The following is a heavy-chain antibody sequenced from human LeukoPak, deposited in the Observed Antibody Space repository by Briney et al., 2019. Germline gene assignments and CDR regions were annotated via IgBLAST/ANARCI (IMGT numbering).Heavy chain of an antibody. J-gene: IGHJ6*03. CDR3: ARAGIAARPPYYYYYYMDV. CDR2: IIPIFGTA. D-gene: IGHD6-6*01. Sequence: ASVKVSCKASGGTFISYAISWVRQAPGQGLEWMGRIIPIFGTANYAQKFQGRVTITTEESTSTAYMELSSLRSEDTAVYYCARAGIAARPPYYYYYYMDVWGKGTTVTVSS. V-gene: IGHV1-69*05. CDR1: GGTFISYA.